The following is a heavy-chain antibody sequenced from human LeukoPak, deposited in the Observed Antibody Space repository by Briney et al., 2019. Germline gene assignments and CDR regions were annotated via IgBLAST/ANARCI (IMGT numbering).Heavy chain of an antibody. V-gene: IGHV5-51*01. CDR1: GYTFTNYW. CDR2: IFPSYSDT. Sequence: GESLKISCKGSGYTFTNYWIAWVRQMPGKGLEWMGSIFPSYSDTRYSPSFQGQVTFSADKSISTAFLQWSSLKASDTAMYYCAKYGDSNLDYWGQGTLVTVSS. J-gene: IGHJ4*02. CDR3: AKYGDSNLDY. D-gene: IGHD4-17*01.